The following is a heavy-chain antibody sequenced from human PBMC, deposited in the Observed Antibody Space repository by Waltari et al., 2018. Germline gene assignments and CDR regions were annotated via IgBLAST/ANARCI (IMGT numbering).Heavy chain of an antibody. CDR2: IRSKAYGGTT. CDR1: VFPFGDSA. Sequence: EVQLVESGGGLVQPGRSLRLSCPALVFPFGDSAMSWVRQAPGKGLEWVGFIRSKAYGGTTESAASVKGRFTISRDDSKSIAYLQMNSLKTEDTAVYYCTRGGYGDSFLDYWGQGTLVTVSS. D-gene: IGHD4-17*01. J-gene: IGHJ4*02. V-gene: IGHV3-49*04. CDR3: TRGGYGDSFLDY.